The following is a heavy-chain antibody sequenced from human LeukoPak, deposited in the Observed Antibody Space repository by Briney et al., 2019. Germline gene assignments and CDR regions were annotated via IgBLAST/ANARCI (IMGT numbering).Heavy chain of an antibody. V-gene: IGHV4-59*01. D-gene: IGHD1-26*01. Sequence: SETLSLTCTVSGGSISSYYWSWLRQPPGKGLEWIGYIYYSGSTNYNPSLKSRVTISVDTSKNQFSLKLSSVTAADTDVYYCAGQGEVGATVYWGQGTLVTVSS. J-gene: IGHJ4*02. CDR3: AGQGEVGATVY. CDR2: IYYSGST. CDR1: GGSISSYY.